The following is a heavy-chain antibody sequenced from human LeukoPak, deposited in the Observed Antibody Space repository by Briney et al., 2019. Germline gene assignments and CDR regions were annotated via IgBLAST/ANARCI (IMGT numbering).Heavy chain of an antibody. Sequence: DYAAPVKGRFTISRDDSKNTLYLQMNSLKTEDTAVYYCTTDVTTVPIFDYWGQGTLVTVSS. CDR3: TTDVTTVPIFDY. J-gene: IGHJ4*02. V-gene: IGHV3-15*01. D-gene: IGHD4-17*01.